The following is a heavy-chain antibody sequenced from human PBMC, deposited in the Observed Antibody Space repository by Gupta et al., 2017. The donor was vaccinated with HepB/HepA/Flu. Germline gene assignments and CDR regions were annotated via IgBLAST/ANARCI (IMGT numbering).Heavy chain of an antibody. J-gene: IGHJ5*02. V-gene: IGHV4-39*01. D-gene: IGHD3-22*01. CDR1: GGSISSSSYY. CDR2: IYYSGST. Sequence: QLQLQESGPGLVKPSETLSLTCTVSGGSISSSSYYWVWIRQPPGKGLGWIGSIYYSGSTYYNPSLKSRVTISVDTSKNQFSLKLSSVTAADTAVYYCARLDYYDSSGSGYNWFDPWGQGTLVTVSS. CDR3: ARLDYYDSSGSGYNWFDP.